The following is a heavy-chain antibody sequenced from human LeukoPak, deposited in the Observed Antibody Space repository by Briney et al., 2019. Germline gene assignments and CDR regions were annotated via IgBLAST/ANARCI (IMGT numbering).Heavy chain of an antibody. CDR1: GGSISSSNW. CDR3: ARLTPTTLPIYYYYMDV. J-gene: IGHJ6*03. Sequence: SGTLSLTCTVSGGSISSSNWWSWVRQPPGKGLEWIGRIFHSGTTDYKTSLKGRVNISVDKSKNQFSLKLTSVTAADTAVYYCARLTPTTLPIYYYYMDVWGKGTTVTVSS. V-gene: IGHV4-4*02. CDR2: IFHSGTT. D-gene: IGHD1-7*01.